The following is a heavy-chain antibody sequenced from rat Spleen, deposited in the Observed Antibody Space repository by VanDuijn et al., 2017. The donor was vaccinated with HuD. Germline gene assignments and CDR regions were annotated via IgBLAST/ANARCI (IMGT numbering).Heavy chain of an antibody. Sequence: EVQLVESGGGLVQPGRSLKLSCAASGFTFSNFVMAWVRQAPGKGLEWVASITNASGRTYYPDSVKGRFTVSRDNAKNTLFLQMDSLRSEDTATYYCVKDRGEYNNLFDYWGQGVMVTVSS. CDR3: VKDRGEYNNLFDY. CDR1: GFTFSNFV. J-gene: IGHJ2*01. CDR2: ITNASGRT. D-gene: IGHD1-10*01. V-gene: IGHV5S13*01.